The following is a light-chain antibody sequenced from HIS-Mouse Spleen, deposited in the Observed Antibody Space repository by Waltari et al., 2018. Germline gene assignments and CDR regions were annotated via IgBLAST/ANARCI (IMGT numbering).Light chain of an antibody. CDR3: CSYAGSSTLV. V-gene: IGLV2-23*01. Sequence: QSALTQPASVSGSPGQSITISCTGTSSDVGSHNLVSWYQQHPGKAPKLMIYEGSKRPSGVSNRFSGSKSSNTASLTISGLQAEDEADYYCCSYAGSSTLVFGGGTKLTVL. CDR2: EGS. CDR1: SSDVGSHNL. J-gene: IGLJ2*01.